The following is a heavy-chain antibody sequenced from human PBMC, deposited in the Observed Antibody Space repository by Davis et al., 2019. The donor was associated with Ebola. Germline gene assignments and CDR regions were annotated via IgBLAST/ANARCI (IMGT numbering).Heavy chain of an antibody. CDR2: IRYDGNNK. CDR3: AKVPYYYYMDV. CDR1: GFTFSSYY. J-gene: IGHJ6*03. V-gene: IGHV3-30*02. Sequence: GASLKISCAASGFTFSSYYMHWVRQAPGKGLEWVAIIRYDGNNKNYADSLKGRFTISRDNSKNTLYLQMNSLRAEDTAVYYCAKVPYYYYMDVWGKGTTVTVSS.